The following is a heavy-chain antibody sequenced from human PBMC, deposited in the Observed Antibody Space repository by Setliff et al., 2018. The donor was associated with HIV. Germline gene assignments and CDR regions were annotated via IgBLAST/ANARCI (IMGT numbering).Heavy chain of an antibody. Sequence: GGSLRLSCAASGFTFSSYSMNWVRQAPGKGPEWVSSISSGSSYIYYAESVKGRFTISRDNAKNSLYLQMNSLRAEDTAVYYCARAGVYYDSSGYCIDYWGQETLVTVSS. CDR2: ISSGSSYI. V-gene: IGHV3-21*01. CDR1: GFTFSSYS. D-gene: IGHD3-22*01. CDR3: ARAGVYYDSSGYCIDY. J-gene: IGHJ4*02.